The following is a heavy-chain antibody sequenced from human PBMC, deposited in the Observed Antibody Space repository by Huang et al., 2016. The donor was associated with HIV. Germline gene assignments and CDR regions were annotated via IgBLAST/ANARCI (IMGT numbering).Heavy chain of an antibody. CDR3: ATKTAGMDI. V-gene: IGHV3-7*01. J-gene: IGHJ6*02. CDR2: IKKDKTEK. CDR1: TFTLGAYW. Sequence: VESGGRSVQPGGSIRLSCVGSTFTLGAYWMSWVCQPPGKGLVWGANIKKDKTEKYYVDSVKGRFNISRDNAKKVLFLEMDALRVEDTAIYFCATKTAGMDIWGQGTTVIVSS.